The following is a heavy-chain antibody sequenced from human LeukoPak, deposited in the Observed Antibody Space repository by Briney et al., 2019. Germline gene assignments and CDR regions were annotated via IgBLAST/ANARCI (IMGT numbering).Heavy chain of an antibody. CDR3: ARGTEKTRISGYYSFDH. Sequence: PSETLSLTCTVSGGSISGYFWTWIRQPAGKELEWIGRVYTSGTPYYTPSLESRVTISLDTFNNQFPLRVPSVTPADTAIYYCARGTEKTRISGYYSFDHWGRGLLVTVSS. D-gene: IGHD3-22*01. J-gene: IGHJ4*02. CDR1: GGSISGYF. V-gene: IGHV4-4*07. CDR2: VYTSGTP.